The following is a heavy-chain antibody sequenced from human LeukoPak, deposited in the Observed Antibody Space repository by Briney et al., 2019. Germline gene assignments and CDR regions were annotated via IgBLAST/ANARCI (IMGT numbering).Heavy chain of an antibody. V-gene: IGHV3-30-3*02. Sequence: PGGSLRLSCAASGFTFSSYAMHWVRQAPGKGLEWVAVISYDGSNKYYADSVKGRFTISRDNSKNTLYLQMNSLRAEDTAVYYCAKTIHGFREDPDYWGQGTLVTVSS. J-gene: IGHJ4*02. CDR2: ISYDGSNK. CDR1: GFTFSSYA. CDR3: AKTIHGFREDPDY.